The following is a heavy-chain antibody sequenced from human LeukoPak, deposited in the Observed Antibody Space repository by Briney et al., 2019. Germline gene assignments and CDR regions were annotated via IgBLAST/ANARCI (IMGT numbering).Heavy chain of an antibody. CDR3: ARGEQEMATMSIDY. CDR2: ISSLGSTI. V-gene: IGHV3-48*01. CDR1: GFTFSSYS. Sequence: GGSLRLSCAASGFTFSSYSMNWVRQAPGKGLEWVSYISSLGSTIYYADSAKGRFTISRDNAKNSLYLQMNSLRAEDTAVYYCARGEQEMATMSIDYWGQGTLVTVSS. D-gene: IGHD5-24*01. J-gene: IGHJ4*02.